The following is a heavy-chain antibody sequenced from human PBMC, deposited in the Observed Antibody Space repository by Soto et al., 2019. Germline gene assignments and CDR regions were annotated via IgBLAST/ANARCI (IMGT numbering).Heavy chain of an antibody. V-gene: IGHV3-30-3*02. CDR1: GFTFGKFA. CDR3: AKSAEGSTRCYFDY. CDR2: MADDASNK. Sequence: QVQLVESGGGVVQPGRSLTVSCAASGFTFGKFAMHWVRQAPGKGLVWLAVMADDASNKHYADSVKGRITSSRDNSKSRLFLHMSNLRADDTAAYYCAKSAEGSTRCYFDYWGHGTLVTVST. D-gene: IGHD1-26*01. J-gene: IGHJ4*01.